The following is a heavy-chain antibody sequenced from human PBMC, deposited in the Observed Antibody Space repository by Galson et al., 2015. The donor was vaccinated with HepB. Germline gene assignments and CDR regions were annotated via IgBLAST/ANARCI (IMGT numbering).Heavy chain of an antibody. D-gene: IGHD2-8*02. Sequence: SLRLSCAAPGFPFNNAWMTWVRQAPGMGLEWVGRIKSKTDGETIDYAAPVKGRFTISRDDSKNRLYLQMNSLKPEDTAVYYCTTDVYYSTYWSWLDPWGQGTLVTVSS. CDR2: IKSKTDGETI. CDR3: TTDVYYSTYWSWLDP. J-gene: IGHJ5*02. V-gene: IGHV3-15*01. CDR1: GFPFNNAW.